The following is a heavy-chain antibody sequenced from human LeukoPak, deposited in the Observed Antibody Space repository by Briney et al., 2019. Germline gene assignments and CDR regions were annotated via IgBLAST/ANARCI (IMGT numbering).Heavy chain of an antibody. J-gene: IGHJ6*03. CDR2: INTNTGNP. CDR1: GYTFTSYT. V-gene: IGHV7-4-1*02. CDR3: ARDGSYLSVDYYYYYMDV. D-gene: IGHD1-26*01. Sequence: ASVKVSCKASGYTFTSYTMNWVRRAPGQGLEWMGWINTNTGNPTYAQGFTGRFVFSLDTSVSTAYLQISGLKAEDTAVYYCARDGSYLSVDYYYYYMDVWGKGTTVTVSS.